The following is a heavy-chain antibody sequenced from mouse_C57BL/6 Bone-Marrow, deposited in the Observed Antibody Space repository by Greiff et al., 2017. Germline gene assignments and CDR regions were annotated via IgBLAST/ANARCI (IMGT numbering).Heavy chain of an antibody. D-gene: IGHD2-3*01. CDR3: ARNSAYDGYYYFDY. V-gene: IGHV2-9-1*01. CDR1: GFSLTSYA. CDR2: IWTGGGT. Sequence: QVQLKESGPGLVAPSQGLSITCTVSGFSLTSYAISWVRQPPGKGLEWLGVIWTGGGTNYNSALKSRLSISKDNSKSQVFLKMNSLQTDDTARYYCARNSAYDGYYYFDYWGQGTTLTVSS. J-gene: IGHJ2*01.